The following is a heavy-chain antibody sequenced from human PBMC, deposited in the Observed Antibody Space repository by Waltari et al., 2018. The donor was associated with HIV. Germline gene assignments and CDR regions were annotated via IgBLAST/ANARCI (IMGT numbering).Heavy chain of an antibody. J-gene: IGHJ4*02. CDR2: MDTDGITT. CDR3: ARDVAGRGGY. D-gene: IGHD3-3*01. Sequence: VQLVEYGGDLVQPGGSLRLSCAASGFTFSSYWMHWVRQAPGKGLVWVSRMDTDGITTTYADSVKRRFTISRDNAKNILYLQMNSLRVEDTAVYYCARDVAGRGGYWGQGTLVSVSS. CDR1: GFTFSSYW. V-gene: IGHV3-74*01.